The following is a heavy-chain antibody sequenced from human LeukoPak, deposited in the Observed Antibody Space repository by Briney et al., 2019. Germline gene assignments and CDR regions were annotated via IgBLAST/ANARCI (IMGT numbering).Heavy chain of an antibody. Sequence: GGSLRLSCTVSGFTVSSNSMSWVRQAPGKGLEWVSFIYSDNTHYSDSVKGRFTISRDNSKNTLYLQMNSLRAEDTAVYYCAKETKTPADYWGQGTLVTVSS. J-gene: IGHJ4*02. V-gene: IGHV3-53*01. CDR1: GFTVSSNS. CDR3: AKETKTPADY. CDR2: IYSDNT. D-gene: IGHD4-23*01.